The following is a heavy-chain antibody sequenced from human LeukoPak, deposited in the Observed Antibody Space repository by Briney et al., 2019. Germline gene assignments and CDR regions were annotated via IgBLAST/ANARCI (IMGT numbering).Heavy chain of an antibody. CDR3: ARHPNSNWDY. J-gene: IGHJ4*02. Sequence: PGGSLRLSCAASGFTFRNYWMSWVRQVPGKGLEWVVNINEGGNEKNYVDSVKGRFTASRDNVQNSLYLQMNSLRVEDTAVYYCARHPNSNWDYWGQGTLVTVSA. V-gene: IGHV3-7*03. D-gene: IGHD6-13*01. CDR1: GFTFRNYW. CDR2: INEGGNEK.